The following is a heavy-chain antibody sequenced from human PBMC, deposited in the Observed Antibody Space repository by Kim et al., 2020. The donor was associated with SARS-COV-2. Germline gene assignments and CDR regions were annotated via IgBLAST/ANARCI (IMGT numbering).Heavy chain of an antibody. J-gene: IGHJ4*02. CDR1: GFTFNHYW. D-gene: IGHD6-13*01. CDR2: IKEDGSVK. CDR3: ARIGYSSSSFDY. Sequence: GGSLRLSCAASGFTFNHYWMSWVRQAPGKGLEWVANIKEDGSVKYYADSVKGRFTISRDNAKNSPYLEMNGLRVEDTAVYYCARIGYSSSSFDYWGQGTLVTVSS. V-gene: IGHV3-7*03.